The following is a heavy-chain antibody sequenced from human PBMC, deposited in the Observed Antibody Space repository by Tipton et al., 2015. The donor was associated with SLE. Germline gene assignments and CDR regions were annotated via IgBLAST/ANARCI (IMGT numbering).Heavy chain of an antibody. CDR2: IYYSGST. CDR1: GGSISSSSYY. D-gene: IGHD6-6*01. V-gene: IGHV4-39*01. J-gene: IGHJ4*02. Sequence: TLSLTCTVSGGSISSSSYYWGWIRQPPGKGLKWIGSIYYSGSTYYNPSLKSRVTISVDTSKNQFSLKLSSVTAADTAVYYCARVWRQLANYFDYWGQGTLVTVSS. CDR3: ARVWRQLANYFDY.